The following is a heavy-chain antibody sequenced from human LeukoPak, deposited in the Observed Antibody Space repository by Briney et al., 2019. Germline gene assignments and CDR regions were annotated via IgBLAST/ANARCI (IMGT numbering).Heavy chain of an antibody. V-gene: IGHV5-10-1*01. J-gene: IGHJ6*04. D-gene: IGHD3-9*01. CDR1: GYSFTSYR. CDR2: IDPSDSYT. CDR3: AIRTDYDILTGSYYYYGMDV. Sequence: PGESLKISCKGSGYSFTSYRISWVRQMPGKGLEWMGRIDPSDSYTNYSPSFQGHVTISADKSISTAYLQWSSLKASDTAMYYCAIRTDYDILTGSYYYYGMDVWGKGTTVTVSS.